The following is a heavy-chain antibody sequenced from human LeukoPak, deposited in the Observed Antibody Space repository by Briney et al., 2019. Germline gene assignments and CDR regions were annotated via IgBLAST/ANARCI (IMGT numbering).Heavy chain of an antibody. V-gene: IGHV1-58*02. CDR3: AADLSSGWYGGYFDY. Sequence: GASVKVSCKASGFTFTSSAMHWVRQARGQRLEWIGWIAVGSGNTNYAQKFQERVAITRDMSTSTAYMELSSLRSEDTAVYYCAADLSSGWYGGYFDYWGQGTLVTVSS. CDR1: GFTFTSSA. J-gene: IGHJ4*02. D-gene: IGHD6-19*01. CDR2: IAVGSGNT.